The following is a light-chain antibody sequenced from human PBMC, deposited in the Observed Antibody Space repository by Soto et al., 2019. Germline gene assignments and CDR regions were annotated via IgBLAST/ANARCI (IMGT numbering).Light chain of an antibody. J-gene: IGKJ4*01. CDR2: AAS. Sequence: AIQMTQSPSSLSASVGDRVTLTCRASQGIRNDLGWYQQKPGKAPKLLIYAASSLQSGVPSRFSGSGSGTDFTLIISSLQPEDFATYYCLQDYNYPLTFGGGTKVEIK. CDR1: QGIRND. V-gene: IGKV1-6*01. CDR3: LQDYNYPLT.